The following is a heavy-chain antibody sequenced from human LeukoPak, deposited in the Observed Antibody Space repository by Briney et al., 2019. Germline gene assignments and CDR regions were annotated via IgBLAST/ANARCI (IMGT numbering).Heavy chain of an antibody. V-gene: IGHV4-30-2*01. CDR2: IYHSGST. D-gene: IGHD3-10*01. CDR3: ARAVGLRGFGESTVYFDL. Sequence: PSQTLSLTCAVSGGSISSGGYSWSWIRQPPGKGLEWIGYIYHSGSTYYNPSLKSRVTISVDRSKNQFSLKLSSVTAADTAVYYCARAVGLRGFGESTVYFDLWGRGTLVTVSS. CDR1: GGSISSGGYS. J-gene: IGHJ2*01.